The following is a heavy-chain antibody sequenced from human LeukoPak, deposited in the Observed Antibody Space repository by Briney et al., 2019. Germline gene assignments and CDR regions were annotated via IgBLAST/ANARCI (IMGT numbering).Heavy chain of an antibody. CDR2: IYTSGSA. CDR1: GGSISSYY. V-gene: IGHV4-4*07. J-gene: IGHJ5*02. CDR3: ASGGNSWNNWFDP. Sequence: SETLSLTCTVSGGSISSYYWNWIRQPAGKGLEWVGRIYTSGSAAYNPSLKSRVSIVLDKSKNQFSLNLSSVTAADTAVYYCASGGNSWNNWFDPWGQGTLVTVSS. D-gene: IGHD6-13*01.